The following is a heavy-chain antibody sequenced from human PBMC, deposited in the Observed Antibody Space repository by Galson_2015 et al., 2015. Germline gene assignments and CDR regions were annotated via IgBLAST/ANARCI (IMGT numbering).Heavy chain of an antibody. V-gene: IGHV3-33*01. CDR2: IWYDGSNK. D-gene: IGHD6-19*01. CDR1: GFTFSSYG. CDR3: ARDGAGVRMTS. J-gene: IGHJ5*02. Sequence: SLRLSCAASGFTFSSYGMHWVRQAPGKGLEWVAVIWYDGSNKYYADSVKGRFTISRDNSKNTLYLQMNSLRAEDTAVYYCARDGAGVRMTSWAKGPLVPAS.